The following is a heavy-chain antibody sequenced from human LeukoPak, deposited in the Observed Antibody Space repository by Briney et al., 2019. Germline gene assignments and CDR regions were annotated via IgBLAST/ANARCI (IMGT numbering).Heavy chain of an antibody. CDR3: AKNIAAPGRVDYQLYGMDE. D-gene: IGHD6-25*01. Sequence: GGSLTLSCAASGLHVSCNWMTGVRQAPGKGLQWVASTKQDASDSRHVDSVKGRFTISRDNAKNSLFLQMNNLRPGDTAVYYCAKNIAAPGRVDYQLYGMDEWGQGTTVTVSS. CDR2: TKQDASDS. J-gene: IGHJ6*02. V-gene: IGHV3-7*01. CDR1: GLHVSCNW.